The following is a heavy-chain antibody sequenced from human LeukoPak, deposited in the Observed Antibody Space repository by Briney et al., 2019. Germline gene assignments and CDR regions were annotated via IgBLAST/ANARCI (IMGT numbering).Heavy chain of an antibody. CDR1: GFTVSSNH. V-gene: IGHV3-21*01. J-gene: IGHJ6*02. CDR3: ARASGCSGGSCYHAMDV. D-gene: IGHD2-15*01. CDR2: INSASSYI. Sequence: GGSLRLSCAAPGFTVSSNHMSWVRQAPGKGLEWVSSINSASSYIYYADSVKGRFTISRDNAKNSLYLQMNSLRAEDTAVYYCARASGCSGGSCYHAMDVWGQGTTVTVSS.